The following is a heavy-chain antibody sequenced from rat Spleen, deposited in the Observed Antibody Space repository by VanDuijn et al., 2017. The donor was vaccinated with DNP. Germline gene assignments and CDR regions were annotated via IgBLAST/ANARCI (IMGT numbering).Heavy chain of an antibody. CDR2: ISPSGSRP. CDR3: TRGDGGYFDY. V-gene: IGHV5-31*01. Sequence: EVQLVESGGDLVQPGRSLKLSCVASGFTFNNYWMTWIRQVPGQGLDWVAAISPSGSRPYSPDSVKGRFTISRDNAKSTLYLQMNSLRSEDTATYYCTRGDGGYFDYWGQGVMVTVSS. CDR1: GFTFNNYW. J-gene: IGHJ2*01. D-gene: IGHD4-2*01.